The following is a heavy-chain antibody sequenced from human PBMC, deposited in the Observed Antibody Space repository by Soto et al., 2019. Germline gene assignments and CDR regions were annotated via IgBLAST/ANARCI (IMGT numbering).Heavy chain of an antibody. CDR2: ISYDGSNN. V-gene: IGHV3-30*03. D-gene: IGHD1-7*01. CDR1: GFTFSTYG. Sequence: QVQLVESGGGVVQPGRSLRLSCAASGFTFSTYGMHWVRQAPGKGLDWVAVISYDGSNNYYADSVKGRFTISRDNSKNTVYLQMNSLRAADTAVYYCATSELSQWYFDLWGRGSLVTVSS. J-gene: IGHJ2*01. CDR3: ATSELSQWYFDL.